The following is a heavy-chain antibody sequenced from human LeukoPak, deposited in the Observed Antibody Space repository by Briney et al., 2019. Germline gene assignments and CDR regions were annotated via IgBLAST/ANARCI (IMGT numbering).Heavy chain of an antibody. CDR3: AKDHEKYYYGSGSYLIFDY. CDR1: GFTLSSYG. D-gene: IGHD3-10*01. CDR2: IRYDGSNK. Sequence: QPGESLRLFCAASGFTLSSYGMHWVRQAPGKGLEWVAFIRYDGSNKYYADSVKGRFTISRDNSRNTLYLQMTSLRAEDTAVYYCAKDHEKYYYGSGSYLIFDYWGQGTLVTVSS. J-gene: IGHJ4*02. V-gene: IGHV3-30*02.